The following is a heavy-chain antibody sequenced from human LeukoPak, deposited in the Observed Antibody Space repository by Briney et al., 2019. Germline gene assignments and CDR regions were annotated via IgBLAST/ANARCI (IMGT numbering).Heavy chain of an antibody. D-gene: IGHD2-15*01. CDR3: AKGVVAASRDNWFDP. CDR2: ISSSSSYT. V-gene: IGHV3-21*05. Sequence: PGGSLRLSCAASGFTFSSYEMNWVRQAPGKGLEWVSYISSSSSYTNYADSVKGRFTISRDNAKNSLYLQMNSLRAEDTAVYYCAKGVVAASRDNWFDPWGQGTLVTVSS. CDR1: GFTFSSYE. J-gene: IGHJ5*02.